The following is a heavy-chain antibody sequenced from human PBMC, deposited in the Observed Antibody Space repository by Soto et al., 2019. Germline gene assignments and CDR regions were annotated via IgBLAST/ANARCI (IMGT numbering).Heavy chain of an antibody. V-gene: IGHV3-23*01. D-gene: IGHD6-19*01. Sequence: PGGSLRLSCAASGVTFTSFGMSWVRQAPGKGLEWVSGVSGSGENIDYADSVRGRFTISRDNSKDTLYLQMNSLRAEDTAVYYCATVGSSGWLAHLDSWGQGTLVTVSS. J-gene: IGHJ4*02. CDR1: GVTFTSFG. CDR3: ATVGSSGWLAHLDS. CDR2: VSGSGENI.